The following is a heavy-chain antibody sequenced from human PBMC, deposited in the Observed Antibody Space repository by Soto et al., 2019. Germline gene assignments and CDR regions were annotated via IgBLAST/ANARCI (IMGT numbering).Heavy chain of an antibody. CDR2: LYYSGPS. V-gene: IGHV4-39*01. Sequence: PWETLSLACTVSGVSIKTSTYYWAWIGQPPGKGLEWIGSLYYSGPSFYNPSLKSRLTMSVDAYKNQFSLKMSSVTAADTAVYYCARRSFNSRVSVLTDPFDYWGQGTLVTVSS. CDR3: ARRSFNSRVSVLTDPFDY. D-gene: IGHD3-22*01. J-gene: IGHJ4*02. CDR1: GVSIKTSTYY.